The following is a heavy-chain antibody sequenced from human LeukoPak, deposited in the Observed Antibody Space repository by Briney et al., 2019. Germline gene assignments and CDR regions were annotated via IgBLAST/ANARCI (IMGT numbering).Heavy chain of an antibody. Sequence: GGSLRLSCAASTFTFSDYWMHWVRQAPGKGLEWVAFIRYDGSNKYYADSVKGRFTISRDNSKNTLYLQMNSLRAEDTAVYYCAKDHDYYDILTGYYPYYMDVWGKGTTVTISS. CDR2: IRYDGSNK. D-gene: IGHD3-9*01. J-gene: IGHJ6*03. CDR1: TFTFSDYW. CDR3: AKDHDYYDILTGYYPYYMDV. V-gene: IGHV3-30*02.